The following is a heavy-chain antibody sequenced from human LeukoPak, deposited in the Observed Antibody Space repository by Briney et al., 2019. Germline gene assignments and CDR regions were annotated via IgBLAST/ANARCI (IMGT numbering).Heavy chain of an antibody. CDR1: GGSFSGYY. CDR2: MSHTGAT. J-gene: IGHJ6*02. D-gene: IGHD3-9*01. V-gene: IGHV4-34*01. CDR3: ARGLHYNILTGGMDV. Sequence: KPSETLSLTCAVFGGSFSGYYWSWIRQSPEKGLEWIGEMSHTGATNYNPSLKSRVTVSVDTSKKQFSLNLRSVTAADTAVYYCARGLHYNILTGGMDVWGQGTTVTVSS.